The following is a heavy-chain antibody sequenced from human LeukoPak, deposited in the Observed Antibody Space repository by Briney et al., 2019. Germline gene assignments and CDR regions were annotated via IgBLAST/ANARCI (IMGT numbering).Heavy chain of an antibody. Sequence: ASVKVSCKASGGTFSSYAISWVRQAPGQGLEWMGGIIPIFGTANYAQKFQGRVTITADESTSTAYMGLSSLRSEDTAVYYCARDRGGWYYFDYWGQGTLVTVSS. CDR2: IIPIFGTA. CDR1: GGTFSSYA. D-gene: IGHD3-10*01. J-gene: IGHJ4*02. CDR3: ARDRGGWYYFDY. V-gene: IGHV1-69*13.